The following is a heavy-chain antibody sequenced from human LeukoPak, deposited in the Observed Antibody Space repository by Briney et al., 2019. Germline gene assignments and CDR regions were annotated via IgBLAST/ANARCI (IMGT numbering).Heavy chain of an antibody. Sequence: SETLSLTCTVSGGSMTTHHWNWIRQTPGKGLEWIGYVFDSGRTKVNPSLTSRVTLSTDTSKNQLSLRLSSVTAADTAVYYCTAIKRGDIFGYFDFWGQGILVTVSS. CDR2: VFDSGRT. CDR3: TAIKRGDIFGYFDF. D-gene: IGHD5-18*01. CDR1: GGSMTTHH. J-gene: IGHJ4*02. V-gene: IGHV4-59*11.